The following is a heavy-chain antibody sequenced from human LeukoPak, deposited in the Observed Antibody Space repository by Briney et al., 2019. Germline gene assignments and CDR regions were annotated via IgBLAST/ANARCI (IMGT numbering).Heavy chain of an antibody. CDR3: ARGSAVVVAATSGYSYGLDY. CDR2: INPSGGNT. D-gene: IGHD2-15*01. J-gene: IGHJ4*02. CDR1: GYTFTSYY. Sequence: GASVKVSCKASGYTFTSYYMHWVRQAPGQGLEWMGIINPSGGNTSYAQKFQGRVTMTRDTSTSTVYMELSSLRSEDTAVYYCARGSAVVVAATSGYSYGLDYWGQGTLVTVSS. V-gene: IGHV1-46*01.